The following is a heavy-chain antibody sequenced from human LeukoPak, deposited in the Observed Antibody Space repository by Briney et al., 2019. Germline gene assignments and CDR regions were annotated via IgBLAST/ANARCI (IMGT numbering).Heavy chain of an antibody. CDR2: ISGSGGST. J-gene: IGHJ4*02. V-gene: IGHV3-23*01. Sequence: PGGSLRLSCAASGFTFSSYAMSWVRQAPGKGLEWVSAISGSGGSTYYADSVKGRFTISRDNSKNTLYLQMNSLRAEDTAVYYCARGVYDSSGFLDYWGQGTLVTVSS. D-gene: IGHD3-22*01. CDR1: GFTFSSYA. CDR3: ARGVYDSSGFLDY.